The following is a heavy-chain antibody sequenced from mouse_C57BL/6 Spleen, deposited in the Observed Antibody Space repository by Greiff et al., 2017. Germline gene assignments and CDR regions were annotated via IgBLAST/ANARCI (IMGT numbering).Heavy chain of an antibody. V-gene: IGHV1-50*01. J-gene: IGHJ3*01. Sequence: VKQSCKASGYTFTSYWMQWVKQRPGQGLEWIGEIDPSDSYTNYNQKFKGKATLTVDTSSSTAYMQLSSLTSEDSAVYYCARWGYYDPAWFAYWGQGTLVTVSA. CDR1: GYTFTSYW. D-gene: IGHD2-4*01. CDR3: ARWGYYDPAWFAY. CDR2: IDPSDSYT.